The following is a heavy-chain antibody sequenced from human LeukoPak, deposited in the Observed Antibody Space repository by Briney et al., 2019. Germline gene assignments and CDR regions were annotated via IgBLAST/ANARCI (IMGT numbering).Heavy chain of an antibody. D-gene: IGHD2-21*02. CDR1: GYSFPSFW. J-gene: IGHJ5*02. CDR2: IHPSDSDT. CDR3: ARLPYCGGDCYPNWFDP. V-gene: IGHV5-51*01. Sequence: KYGESLKISCKGSGYSFPSFWIGWVRQLPGKGLEWMAIIHPSDSDTKYSPSFQGQVTISADKSISTAYLQWSSLKASDTAMYYCARLPYCGGDCYPNWFDPWGQGTLVTVSS.